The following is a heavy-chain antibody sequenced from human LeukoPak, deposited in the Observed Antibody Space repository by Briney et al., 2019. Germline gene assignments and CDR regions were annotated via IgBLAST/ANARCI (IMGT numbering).Heavy chain of an antibody. CDR1: GFTFSSYS. CDR3: ARARDYGDYFDY. J-gene: IGHJ4*02. CDR2: IKQDGSEK. V-gene: IGHV3-7*01. D-gene: IGHD4-17*01. Sequence: GGSLRLSCAASGFTFSSYSMNWVRQAPGKGLEWVANIKQDGSEKYYVDSVKGRFTISRDNAKNSLYLQMNSLRAEDTAVYYCARARDYGDYFDYWGQGTLVTVSS.